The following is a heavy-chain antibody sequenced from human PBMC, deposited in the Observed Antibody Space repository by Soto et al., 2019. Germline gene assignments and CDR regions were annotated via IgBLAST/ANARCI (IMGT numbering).Heavy chain of an antibody. D-gene: IGHD3-3*01. Sequence: SETLSLTCTGSGGSISSYYWSWIRQPPWKGLEWIGYIYYSGSTNYNPSLKSRVTISVDTSKNQFSLKLSSVTAADTAVYYCARASLENRGGRYYYYYMYVWGKGTTVTVSS. CDR2: IYYSGST. CDR3: ARASLENRGGRYYYYYMYV. J-gene: IGHJ6*03. V-gene: IGHV4-59*01. CDR1: GGSISSYY.